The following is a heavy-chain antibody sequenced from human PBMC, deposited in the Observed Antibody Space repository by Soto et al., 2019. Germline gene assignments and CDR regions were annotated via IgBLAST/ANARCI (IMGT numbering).Heavy chain of an antibody. Sequence: EVQLVESGGGLVQPGGSLRLSCAASGFTFSSYWMHWVRQAPGKGLVWVSRIDSDGGSTNYADSVRGRFTISRDNAKNTLYLQMNSLRAEDTAMYYCARGLHDYGDYRLGYWGQGTLVAGSS. CDR3: ARGLHDYGDYRLGY. J-gene: IGHJ4*02. V-gene: IGHV3-74*01. D-gene: IGHD4-17*01. CDR2: IDSDGGST. CDR1: GFTFSSYW.